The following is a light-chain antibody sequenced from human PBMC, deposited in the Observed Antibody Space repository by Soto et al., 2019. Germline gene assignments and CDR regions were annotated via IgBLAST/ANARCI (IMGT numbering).Light chain of an antibody. CDR3: QQRSA. V-gene: IGKV3-11*01. J-gene: IGKJ2*01. Sequence: EIVLTQSPVTLSLSPGERATLSCRVSQSVSSYLAWYQQKPGQAPRLLIYDASNRATGIPARFSGSGSGTDFTLTISSLEPEDFAVYYCQQRSAFGQGTKLEIK. CDR2: DAS. CDR1: QSVSSY.